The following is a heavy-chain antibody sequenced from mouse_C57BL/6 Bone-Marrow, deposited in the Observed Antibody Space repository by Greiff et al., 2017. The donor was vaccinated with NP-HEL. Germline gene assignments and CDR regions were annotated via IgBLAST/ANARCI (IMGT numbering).Heavy chain of an antibody. CDR1: GYTFTDYY. Sequence: VQLKESGAELVRPGASVKLSCKASGYTFTDYYINWVKQRPGQGLEWIARIYPGSGNTYYNEKFKGKATLTAEKSSSTAYMQLSSLTSEDSAVYFCARDGSSYFDYWGQGTTLTVSS. D-gene: IGHD1-1*01. V-gene: IGHV1-76*01. CDR3: ARDGSSYFDY. J-gene: IGHJ2*01. CDR2: IYPGSGNT.